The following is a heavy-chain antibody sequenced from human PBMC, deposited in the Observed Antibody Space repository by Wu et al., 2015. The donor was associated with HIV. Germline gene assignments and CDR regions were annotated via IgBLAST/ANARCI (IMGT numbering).Heavy chain of an antibody. CDR2: INPNTGGT. CDR1: GHTFTKYG. J-gene: IGHJ6*03. Sequence: QVQLVQSGAEVKKSGASVNVSCKASGHTFTKYGMTWVRQAPGQGLEWMGWINPNTGGTDYAQKFQGRVTMTRDTSITTAYMELNRLKSDDTALYYCARDPGGIYYFYYYMDVWGKGTTVTVSS. CDR3: ARDPGGIYYFYYYMDV. V-gene: IGHV1-2*02.